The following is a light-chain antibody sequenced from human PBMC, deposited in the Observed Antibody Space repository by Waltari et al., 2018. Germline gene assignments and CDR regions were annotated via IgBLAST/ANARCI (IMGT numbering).Light chain of an antibody. Sequence: QSALTQPASVSGSPGQSITISCTGTSSDVGGYNYVSWYQQHPGTAPKLMIYEVSNRPSGVSIRFSGSKSGNTASLTISGLQAEDEADYYCSSYTRSTTGVFGGGTKLTVL. CDR2: EVS. J-gene: IGLJ3*02. V-gene: IGLV2-14*01. CDR3: SSYTRSTTGV. CDR1: SSDVGGYNY.